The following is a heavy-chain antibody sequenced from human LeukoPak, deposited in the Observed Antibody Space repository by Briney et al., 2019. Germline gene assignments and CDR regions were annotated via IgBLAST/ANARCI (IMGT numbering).Heavy chain of an antibody. Sequence: GGSLRLSCAASGFTFSSYGMHWVRQAPGKGLEWVAVIWYDGSNKYYADSVKGRFTISRDNSKNTLYLQMNSLRAEDTAVYCCARDHARGSYYFDYWGQGTPVTVSS. V-gene: IGHV3-33*01. CDR1: GFTFSSYG. CDR2: IWYDGSNK. D-gene: IGHD3-10*01. J-gene: IGHJ4*02. CDR3: ARDHARGSYYFDY.